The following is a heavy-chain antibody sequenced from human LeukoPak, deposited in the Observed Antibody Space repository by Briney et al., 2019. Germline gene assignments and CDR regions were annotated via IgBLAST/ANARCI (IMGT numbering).Heavy chain of an antibody. D-gene: IGHD3-10*01. Sequence: PGGSLRLSCAAPGFIFSDYSMNWVRQAPGQGLDWVSSISSRSGYIYYAESVKGRFTVSRDNSKNTLYLQMNSLRAEDTAVYYCAKGLRLLWFGELSQPFDYWGQGTLVTVSS. CDR3: AKGLRLLWFGELSQPFDY. V-gene: IGHV3-21*01. CDR2: ISSRSGYI. J-gene: IGHJ4*02. CDR1: GFIFSDYS.